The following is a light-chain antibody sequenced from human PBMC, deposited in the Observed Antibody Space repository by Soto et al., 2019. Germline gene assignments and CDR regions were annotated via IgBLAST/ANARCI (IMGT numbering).Light chain of an antibody. CDR2: GAS. CDR3: QARWT. J-gene: IGKJ1*01. Sequence: EIVLTQSPGTLSLSPGERATLSCRASQSVSSSYLAWYQQKPGQAPRLLIYGASSRATGTPDRFSGSGSGTDFTLTISRLEPEDFAVYYCQARWTFGQGTKVDIK. CDR1: QSVSSSY. V-gene: IGKV3-20*01.